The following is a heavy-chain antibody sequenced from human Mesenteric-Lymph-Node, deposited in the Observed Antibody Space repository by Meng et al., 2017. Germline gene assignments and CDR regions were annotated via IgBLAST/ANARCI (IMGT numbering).Heavy chain of an antibody. CDR1: GFTFSSYG. Sequence: GESLKISCAASGFTFSSYGMHWVRQAPGKGLEWLGRTKNKAYSYITEYAASVKGRVTISRGDSGNSLYLQVNSLKADDTAVYYCAIIRTSFDYWGQGTLVTVSS. J-gene: IGHJ4*02. CDR2: TKNKAYSYIT. CDR3: AIIRTSFDY. D-gene: IGHD3-16*02. V-gene: IGHV3-72*01.